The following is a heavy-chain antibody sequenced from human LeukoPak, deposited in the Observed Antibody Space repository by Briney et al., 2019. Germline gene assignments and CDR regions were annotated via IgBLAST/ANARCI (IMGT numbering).Heavy chain of an antibody. CDR3: ARENYGDYEPHRDY. CDR1: GGTFSSYA. J-gene: IGHJ4*02. Sequence: ASVKVSCKASGGTFSSYAISWVRQAPGQGLEWMGRIIPIFDIANYAQKFRGRVTITADKSTSTAYMELSSLRSEDTAVYYCARENYGDYEPHRDYWGQGTLVTVSS. V-gene: IGHV1-69*04. CDR2: IIPIFDIA. D-gene: IGHD4-17*01.